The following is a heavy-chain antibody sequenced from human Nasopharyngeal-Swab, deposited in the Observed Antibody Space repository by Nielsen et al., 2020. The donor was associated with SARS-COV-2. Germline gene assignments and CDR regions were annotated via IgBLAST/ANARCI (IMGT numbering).Heavy chain of an antibody. Sequence: SETLSLTCTVSGGSISSSDYYWSWNRQTPGKGLEWIGCIYSNGFTYYKPSLKSRVTISMDTSQNQFSLKLSSVTAADTAVYYCASIRRATYVNWGQGTLVTVSS. J-gene: IGHJ4*02. CDR1: GGSISSSDYY. V-gene: IGHV4-30-4*01. CDR3: ASIRRATYVN. D-gene: IGHD1-26*01. CDR2: IYSNGFT.